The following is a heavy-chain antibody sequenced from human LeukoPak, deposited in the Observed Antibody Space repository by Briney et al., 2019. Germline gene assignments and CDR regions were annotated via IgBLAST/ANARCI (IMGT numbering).Heavy chain of an antibody. CDR3: AKQQGSGWAFDI. CDR2: ISDSGDST. D-gene: IGHD6-19*01. V-gene: IGHV3-23*01. Sequence: GGSLRLSCAASGFTFSSYAMGWVRQAPGKGLEWVSIISDSGDSTYSADSVKGRFTISRDNSKNTLFLQMNSLRAEDTAVYYCAKQQGSGWAFDIWGQGTMVTVSS. J-gene: IGHJ3*02. CDR1: GFTFSSYA.